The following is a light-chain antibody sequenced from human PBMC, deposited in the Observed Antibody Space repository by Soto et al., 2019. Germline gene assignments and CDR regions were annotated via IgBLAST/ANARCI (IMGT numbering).Light chain of an antibody. CDR3: ATWDDSLSGPV. CDR1: TSNIGSSS. Sequence: QSVLRQPHSASGTPGQSVTISCSGSTSNIGSSSVYWYQQLPGTAPKVFIYENNRRPSGVPDRFSGSKSGTSASLAISGLRSEDEADYYCATWDDSLSGPVFGGGTKVTVL. J-gene: IGLJ2*01. V-gene: IGLV1-47*01. CDR2: ENN.